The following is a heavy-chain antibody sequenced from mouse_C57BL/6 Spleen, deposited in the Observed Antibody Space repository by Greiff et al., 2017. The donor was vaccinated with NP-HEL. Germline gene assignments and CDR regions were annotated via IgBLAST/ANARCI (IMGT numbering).Heavy chain of an antibody. CDR3: TCGSPLDY. Sequence: EVQLQESGAELVRPGASVKLSCTASGFNIKDDYMHWVKQRPEQGLEWIGWIDPENGDTEYASKFQGKATITADTSSNTAYLQLSSLTSEDTAVYYCTCGSPLDYWGQGTTLTVSS. J-gene: IGHJ2*01. D-gene: IGHD1-1*01. V-gene: IGHV14-4*01. CDR2: IDPENGDT. CDR1: GFNIKDDY.